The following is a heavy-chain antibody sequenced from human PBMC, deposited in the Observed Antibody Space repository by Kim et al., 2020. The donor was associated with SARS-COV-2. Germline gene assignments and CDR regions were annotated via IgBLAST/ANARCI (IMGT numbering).Heavy chain of an antibody. CDR3: AKGGRQLWSNYFDY. D-gene: IGHD5-18*01. CDR1: GFTFSSYA. CDR2: ISGSGGST. J-gene: IGHJ4*02. V-gene: IGHV3-23*01. Sequence: GGSLRLSCAASGFTFSSYAMSWVRQAPGKGLEWVSAISGSGGSTYYADSVQGRFTISRDNSKNTLYLQMNSLRAEDTAVYYCAKGGRQLWSNYFDYWGQGTLITVSS.